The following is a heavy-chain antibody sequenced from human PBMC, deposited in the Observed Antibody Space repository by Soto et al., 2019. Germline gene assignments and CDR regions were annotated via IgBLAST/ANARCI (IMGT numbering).Heavy chain of an antibody. CDR3: ARDDAASGAGLDY. J-gene: IGHJ4*02. CDR1: AFTFSSYG. CDR2: IWYDGSKK. V-gene: IGHV3-33*01. D-gene: IGHD6-13*01. Sequence: QVHLVESGEGVVQPGRSLRLSCVVSAFTFSSYGMHWVRQAPGKGPEWVAVIWYDGSKKYYRDSVKGRFSISRDNSRNTLYLQMNSLRVEDTAVYYCARDDAASGAGLDYWGQGTLVTVSS.